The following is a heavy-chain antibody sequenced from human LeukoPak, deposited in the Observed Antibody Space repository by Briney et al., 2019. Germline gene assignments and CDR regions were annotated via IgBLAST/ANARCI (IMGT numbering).Heavy chain of an antibody. CDR2: INTDGSRT. J-gene: IGHJ4*02. CDR1: GFTLSSFW. V-gene: IGHV3-74*01. D-gene: IGHD4-17*01. CDR3: AKHVTVATPPFDY. Sequence: GGSLRLSCAASGFTLSSFWMHWVRQAPGKGLVWVSRINTDGSRTTYADSVKGRFTISRDNSKNTLYLQMNSLRAEDTAVYYCAKHVTVATPPFDYWGQGTLVTVSS.